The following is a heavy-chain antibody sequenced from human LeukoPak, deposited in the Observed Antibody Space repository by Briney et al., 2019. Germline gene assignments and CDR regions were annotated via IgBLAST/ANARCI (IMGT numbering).Heavy chain of an antibody. CDR3: ARVSSGYSYGPIDY. V-gene: IGHV4-59*01. D-gene: IGHD5-18*01. CDR1: GGSLSRYY. CDR2: IYYGGST. Sequence: PSETLSLTCTVSGGSLSRYYWSWIPQPPGKGLEWSGYIYYGGSTNYNPSLTSRVTISVDTSKNQFSLKLSSVTAADTAVYYWARVSSGYSYGPIDYWGQGTLVTVSS. J-gene: IGHJ4*02.